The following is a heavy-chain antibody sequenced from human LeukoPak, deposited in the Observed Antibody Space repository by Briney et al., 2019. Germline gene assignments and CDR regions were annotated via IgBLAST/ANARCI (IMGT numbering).Heavy chain of an antibody. CDR3: ARLSHDSSGYYWEDYLDY. Sequence: SETLSLXCTVSGGSNSNYYWSWIRQPAGKGLEWIGRIYISGSTSGSTDYNPSLKSRVTMSVDTSRNQFSLKVNSVTAADTAVYYCARLSHDSSGYYWEDYLDYWGQGTLVTVSS. V-gene: IGHV4-4*07. D-gene: IGHD3-22*01. J-gene: IGHJ4*02. CDR1: GGSNSNYY. CDR2: IYISGSTSGST.